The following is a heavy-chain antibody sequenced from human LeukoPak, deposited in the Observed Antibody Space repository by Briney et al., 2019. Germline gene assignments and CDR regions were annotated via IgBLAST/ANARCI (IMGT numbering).Heavy chain of an antibody. CDR3: ARHKAGSITIFGVVGYYGMDV. Sequence: KAGESLKISCKGSGYSFTSYWIGWVRQMPGKGLEWMGIIYPGDSDTRYSPSFQGQVTISADKSISTAYLQWSSLKASDTAMYYCARHKAGSITIFGVVGYYGMDVWGQGTTVTVSS. J-gene: IGHJ6*02. CDR1: GYSFTSYW. D-gene: IGHD3-3*01. CDR2: IYPGDSDT. V-gene: IGHV5-51*01.